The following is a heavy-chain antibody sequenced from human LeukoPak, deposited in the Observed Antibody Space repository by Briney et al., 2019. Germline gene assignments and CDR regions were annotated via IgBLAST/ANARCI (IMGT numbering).Heavy chain of an antibody. D-gene: IGHD3-3*01. Sequence: PGGSLRLSCAASGFTVSSNYMSWVRQAPGKGLEWVSVIYSGGSTYYADSVKGRFTISRDNSKNTLYLQMNSLRAEDTAVYYCASANYDFWGYCFDYWGQGTLVTVSS. CDR1: GFTVSSNY. CDR2: IYSGGST. V-gene: IGHV3-53*01. J-gene: IGHJ4*02. CDR3: ASANYDFWGYCFDY.